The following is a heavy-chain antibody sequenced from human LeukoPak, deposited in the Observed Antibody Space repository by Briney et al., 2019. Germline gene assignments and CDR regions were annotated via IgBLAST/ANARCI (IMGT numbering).Heavy chain of an antibody. D-gene: IGHD4-11*01. CDR3: AKDLYSNYGPADY. V-gene: IGHV3-23*01. CDR2: INGGGVNT. Sequence: GGSLRLSCAASGFTFSSYAMSWVRQAPGKGLEWVSTINGGGVNTHYADSVGGRFTISRDNSKNTLFLQVNSLRDEDTAVYYCAKDLYSNYGPADYWGQGNLVTVSS. CDR1: GFTFSSYA. J-gene: IGHJ4*02.